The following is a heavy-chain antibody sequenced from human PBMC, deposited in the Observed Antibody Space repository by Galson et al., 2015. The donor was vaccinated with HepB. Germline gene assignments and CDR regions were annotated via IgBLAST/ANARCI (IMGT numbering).Heavy chain of an antibody. D-gene: IGHD5-18*01. V-gene: IGHV3-30*18. J-gene: IGHJ4*02. CDR1: GFTFSSYG. Sequence: SLRLSCAASGFTFSSYGMHWVRQAPGKGLEWVAVISYDGSNKYYADSVKGRFTISRDNSKNTLYLQMNSLRAEDTAVYYCAKEPNRDTAMVSAYFDYWGQGTLVTVSS. CDR3: AKEPNRDTAMVSAYFDY. CDR2: ISYDGSNK.